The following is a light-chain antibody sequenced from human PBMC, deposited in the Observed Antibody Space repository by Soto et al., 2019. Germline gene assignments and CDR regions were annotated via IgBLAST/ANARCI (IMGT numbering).Light chain of an antibody. Sequence: EIVLTQSPATLSVSRVAGDALXCRASQSVSDNLAWYQQKPGQAPRLLIYGASIRATDIPARFSGSGSGTEFSLTISSLQSEDFAVYYCQQYNDWPLTFGGGTKVDIK. CDR3: QQYNDWPLT. CDR2: GAS. J-gene: IGKJ4*01. CDR1: QSVSDN. V-gene: IGKV3D-15*01.